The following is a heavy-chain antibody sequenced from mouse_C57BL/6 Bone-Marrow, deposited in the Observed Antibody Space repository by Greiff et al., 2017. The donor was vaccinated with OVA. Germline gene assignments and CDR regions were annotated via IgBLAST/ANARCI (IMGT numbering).Heavy chain of an antibody. CDR3: VRHDGDFYWYFDV. Sequence: EVQLVESGGGLVQPKGSLKLSCAASGFSFNTYAMNWVRQAPGKGLEWVARIRSKSNNYATYYADSVKDRFTISRDDSESMLYLQMNNLKTEDTAMYYCVRHDGDFYWYFDVWGTGTTVTVSS. CDR2: IRSKSNNYAT. CDR1: GFSFNTYA. V-gene: IGHV10-1*01. J-gene: IGHJ1*03.